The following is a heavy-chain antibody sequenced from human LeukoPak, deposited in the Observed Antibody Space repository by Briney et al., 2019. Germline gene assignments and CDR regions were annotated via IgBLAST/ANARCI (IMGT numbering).Heavy chain of an antibody. V-gene: IGHV3-23*01. D-gene: IGHD1-26*01. CDR3: AKTMGAIDHDY. CDR1: GFTFSSYA. CDR2: ISGSGGST. Sequence: AGGSPRLSCAASGFTFSSYAMSWVRQAPGKGLEWVSTISGSGGSTYYPDSVKGRFTISRDNSKNTLYLQMNSLRVEDTAVYYCAKTMGAIDHDYWGQGTLVTVSS. J-gene: IGHJ4*02.